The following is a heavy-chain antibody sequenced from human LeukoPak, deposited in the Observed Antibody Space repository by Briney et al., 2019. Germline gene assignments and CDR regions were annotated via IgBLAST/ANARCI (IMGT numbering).Heavy chain of an antibody. J-gene: IGHJ6*03. Sequence: SGGSLRLSCAASGFTFDDYGMSWVRQAPGKGLEWVSGINWNGGSTGYADSVKGRFTISRDNAKNSLYLQMNSLRAEDTAVYYCARANDNYYYYYMDVWGKGTTVTISS. CDR3: ARANDNYYYYYMDV. CDR2: INWNGGST. CDR1: GFTFDDYG. D-gene: IGHD3-9*01. V-gene: IGHV3-20*04.